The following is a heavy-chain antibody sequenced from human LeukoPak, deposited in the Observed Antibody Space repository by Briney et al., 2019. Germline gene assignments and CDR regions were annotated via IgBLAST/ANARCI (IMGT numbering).Heavy chain of an antibody. CDR1: GFTFSSYS. D-gene: IGHD6-13*01. J-gene: IGHJ4*02. Sequence: GGSLRLSCAASGFTFSSYSMNWVRQAPGKGLEWVSSISSSSSYIYYADSVKGRFTVSRDNAKNSLYLQMNSLRAEDTAVYYCARLGIITAAGSNDYWGQGTLVTVSS. CDR2: ISSSSSYI. V-gene: IGHV3-21*04. CDR3: ARLGIITAAGSNDY.